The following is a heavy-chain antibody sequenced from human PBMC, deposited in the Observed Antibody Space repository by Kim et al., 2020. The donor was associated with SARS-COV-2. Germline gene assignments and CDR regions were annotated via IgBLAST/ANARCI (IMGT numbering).Heavy chain of an antibody. CDR3: ATVGVYGVYCSGGSCYEGNY. CDR2: FDREDGET. CDR1: AYTLTELY. V-gene: IGHV1-24*01. J-gene: IGHJ4*02. D-gene: IGHD2-15*01. Sequence: ASVKVSCKVSAYTLTELYMHWVRQAPGKGLEWMGGFDREDGETIYAQKFQGRVTMTEDTSTDTAYMELSSLRSEDTAVYYCATVGVYGVYCSGGSCYEGNYWGQGTVVTVSS.